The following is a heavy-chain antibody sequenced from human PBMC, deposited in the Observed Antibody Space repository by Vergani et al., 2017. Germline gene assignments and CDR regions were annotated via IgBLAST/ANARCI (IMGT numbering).Heavy chain of an antibody. V-gene: IGHV4-31*03. CDR3: ARAKFRNCSSTSCYSNWFDP. J-gene: IGHJ5*02. Sequence: QVQLQESGPGLVKPSQTLSLTCTVSGGSISSGGYYWSWIRQHPGKGLEWIGYSYYSGSTYYNPSLKSRVTISVATSKNQFSLKLSSVTAADTAVYYCARAKFRNCSSTSCYSNWFDPWGQGTLVTVSS. CDR1: GGSISSGGYY. CDR2: SYYSGST. D-gene: IGHD2-2*01.